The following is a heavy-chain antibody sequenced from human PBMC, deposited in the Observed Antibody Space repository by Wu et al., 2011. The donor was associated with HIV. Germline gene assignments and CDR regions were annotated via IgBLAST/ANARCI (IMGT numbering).Heavy chain of an antibody. CDR1: GGTFNTYS. Sequence: QVQLAQSGAEVKKPGSSVKVSCKASGGTFNTYSITWVRQAPGHRLEWMGRIIAIYDTTNYAQNFQGRLTITADKATSTAYMELSNLRSEDTAIYYCARSRWENGDYRAFDIWGQGTMVTVSS. J-gene: IGHJ3*02. CDR3: ARSRWENGDYRAFDI. V-gene: IGHV1-69*14. CDR2: IIAIYDTT. D-gene: IGHD4-17*01.